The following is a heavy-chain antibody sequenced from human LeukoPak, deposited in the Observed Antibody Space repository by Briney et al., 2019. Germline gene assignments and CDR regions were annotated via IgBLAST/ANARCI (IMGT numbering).Heavy chain of an antibody. J-gene: IGHJ4*02. CDR3: AKGSGGSCHSATDY. CDR2: ICGSSSST. CDR1: GFSFSSYA. D-gene: IGHD2-15*01. Sequence: PGGSLRLSCAASGFSFSSYAMNWVRQAPGKGLEWVSVICGSSSSTYYVDSVKGRFTISRDNSKNTLYLQMNSLRAEDTAIYCCAKGSGGSCHSATDYWGQGTLVTVSS. V-gene: IGHV3-23*01.